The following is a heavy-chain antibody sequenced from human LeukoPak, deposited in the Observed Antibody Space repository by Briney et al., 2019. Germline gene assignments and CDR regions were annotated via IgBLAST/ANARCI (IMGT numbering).Heavy chain of an antibody. V-gene: IGHV3-7*01. CDR2: INEDGSNK. J-gene: IGHJ4*02. D-gene: IGHD1-26*01. Sequence: PGGSLRLSCTASGFSFSNHYMRWIRQAPGKGLEWVANINEDGSNKWHLGSVKGRFTVSRDNAKNTLYLQMNSLRAEDTAVYYCARENSGSYYLLGYWGQGTLVTVSS. CDR3: ARENSGSYYLLGY. CDR1: GFSFSNHY.